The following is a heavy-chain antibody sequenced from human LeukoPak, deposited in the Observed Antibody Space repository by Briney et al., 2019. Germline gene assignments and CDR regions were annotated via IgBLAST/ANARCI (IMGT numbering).Heavy chain of an antibody. CDR2: IKEDESAK. CDR1: GFTFSSCG. CDR3: ARDVGGSLDY. J-gene: IGHJ4*02. V-gene: IGHV3-7*01. D-gene: IGHD1-26*01. Sequence: GGSLRLSCAASGFTFSSCGMHWVRQSPGKGLEWVANIKEDESAKHQADSVKGRFTISRDNAQNSVYLQMSSLRGEDTAVYYCARDVGGSLDYWGQGTLVTVSS.